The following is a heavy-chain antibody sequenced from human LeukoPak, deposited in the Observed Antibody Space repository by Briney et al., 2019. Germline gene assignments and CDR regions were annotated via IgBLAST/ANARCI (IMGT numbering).Heavy chain of an antibody. CDR3: ARYCSSTSCRNYYYYYMDV. D-gene: IGHD2-2*01. CDR2: ISSNSIYI. CDR1: GFTFSSYS. Sequence: GGSLRLSGAASGFTFSSYSMKWVRQAPGKGLEWVTSISSNSIYIYYADSVKGRFTISRDNAKNSLYLQMNSLRAEDTAVYYCARYCSSTSCRNYYYYYMDVWGKGTTVTVSS. J-gene: IGHJ6*03. V-gene: IGHV3-21*01.